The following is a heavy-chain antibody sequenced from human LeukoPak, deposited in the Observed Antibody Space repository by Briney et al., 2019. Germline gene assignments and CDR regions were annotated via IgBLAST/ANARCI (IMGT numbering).Heavy chain of an antibody. CDR1: GFTFDDYA. Sequence: GGSLRPSCAASGFTFDDYAMHWVRQVPGKGLEWVSLILGDGSSTNYADSVKGRFTISRDNSKNSLYLHMNSLRVEDTALYFCAKDRYSSSWYTIDYWGQGTLVTVSS. J-gene: IGHJ4*02. CDR2: ILGDGSST. CDR3: AKDRYSSSWYTIDY. D-gene: IGHD6-13*01. V-gene: IGHV3-43*02.